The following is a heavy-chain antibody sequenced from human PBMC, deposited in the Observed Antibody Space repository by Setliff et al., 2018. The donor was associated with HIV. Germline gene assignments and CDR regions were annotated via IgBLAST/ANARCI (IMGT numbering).Heavy chain of an antibody. J-gene: IGHJ4*02. V-gene: IGHV3-74*01. CDR1: GFTFSSYW. CDR3: ARGRYDFWSGYHPFDY. Sequence: PGGSLRLSCAASGFTFSSYWMHWVRQAPGKGLVWVSRINSDGSDTRYADSVKGRFTISRDNAKNTLYLQMNSLRAEDTAVYYCARGRYDFWSGYHPFDYWGQGTLVTVSS. CDR2: INSDGSDT. D-gene: IGHD3-3*01.